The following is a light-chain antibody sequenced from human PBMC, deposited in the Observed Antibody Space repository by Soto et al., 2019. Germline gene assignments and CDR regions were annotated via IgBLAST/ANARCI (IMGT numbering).Light chain of an antibody. CDR1: QSVSRN. J-gene: IGKJ5*01. CDR3: RQYNNWPPIT. CDR2: GAS. Sequence: LTQSPGSLSLSPGERVTLTCRASQSVSRNLTWYQQKPGQAPRLLIYGASTRATGSPARFSGSGSGTEFTLTFSSLLSEDFAVYYCRQYNNWPPITFGQGTRLAVK. V-gene: IGKV3-15*01.